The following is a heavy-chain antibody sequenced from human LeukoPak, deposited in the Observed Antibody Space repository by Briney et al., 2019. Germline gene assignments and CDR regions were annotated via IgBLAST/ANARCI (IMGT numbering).Heavy chain of an antibody. CDR1: GFTFSTYG. Sequence: GGSLRLSCAASGFTFSTYGMHWVGQAPGKGLEWVAFIRYDGSNKDYADSVKGRFTISRDNSKNTLYLQMSSLRAEDTAVYYCAKGPEVRGVIVILKTGEKGALDYWGQGTLVTVSS. CDR3: AKGPEVRGVIVILKTGEKGALDY. D-gene: IGHD3-10*01. J-gene: IGHJ4*02. CDR2: IRYDGSNK. V-gene: IGHV3-30*02.